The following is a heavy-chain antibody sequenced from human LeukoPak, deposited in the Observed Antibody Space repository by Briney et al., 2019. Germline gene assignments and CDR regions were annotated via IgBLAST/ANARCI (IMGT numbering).Heavy chain of an antibody. Sequence: PSETLSLTCTVSGGSISSSSYYWGWIRQPPGKGLEWIGSIYYSGSTYYNPSLKSRVTISVDTSKNQFSRKLSSVTAADTAVYYCVRAGWYSGSYWFDYWGQGTLVTVSS. J-gene: IGHJ4*02. CDR3: VRAGWYSGSYWFDY. D-gene: IGHD1-26*01. CDR2: IYYSGST. CDR1: GGSISSSSYY. V-gene: IGHV4-39*07.